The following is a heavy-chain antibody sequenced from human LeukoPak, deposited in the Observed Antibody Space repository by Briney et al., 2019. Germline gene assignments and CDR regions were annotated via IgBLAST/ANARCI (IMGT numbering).Heavy chain of an antibody. D-gene: IGHD3-10*01. CDR2: IYYIGST. CDR3: ARWGGYRGVNAFDI. J-gene: IGHJ3*02. CDR1: GGSISSGGYY. V-gene: IGHV4-31*03. Sequence: PSETLSLTCTVSGGSISSGGYYWSWIRQHPGKGLEWIGYIYYIGSTYYNPSLKSRVTISVDTSKNQFSLKLSSVTDADTAVYYCARWGGYRGVNAFDIWGQGTMVTVSS.